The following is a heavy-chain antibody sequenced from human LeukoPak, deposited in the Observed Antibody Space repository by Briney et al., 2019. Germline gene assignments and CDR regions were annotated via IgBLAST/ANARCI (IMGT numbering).Heavy chain of an antibody. Sequence: PGGSLRLSCAASGFTFSSYGMHWVRQAPGKGLEWVAVMSYDGSNKYYADSVKGRFTISRDNSKNTLYLQMNSLRAEDTAVYYCAKGIGYSSSLGYYYYYGMDVWGQGTTVTVSS. V-gene: IGHV3-30*18. J-gene: IGHJ6*02. CDR1: GFTFSSYG. CDR2: MSYDGSNK. D-gene: IGHD6-6*01. CDR3: AKGIGYSSSLGYYYYYGMDV.